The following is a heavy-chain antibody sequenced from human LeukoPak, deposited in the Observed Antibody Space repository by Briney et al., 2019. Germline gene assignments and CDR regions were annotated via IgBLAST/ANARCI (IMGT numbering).Heavy chain of an antibody. CDR2: ISHTGET. CDR1: GDSINKYF. V-gene: IGHV4-59*01. J-gene: IGHJ4*02. CDR3: ARAGPENLNWRYYIDF. Sequence: SETLSLTCSVSGDSINKYFWSWLRQSPGNGLQWIGYISHTGETNYHPSLKSRVTILLDKSNNQFSLTLTSVTAADTAVYYCARAGPENLNWRYYIDFCGQGILVTVSS. D-gene: IGHD1-1*01.